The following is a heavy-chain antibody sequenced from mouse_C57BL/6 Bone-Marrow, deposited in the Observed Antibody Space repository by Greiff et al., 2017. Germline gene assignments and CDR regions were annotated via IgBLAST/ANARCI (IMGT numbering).Heavy chain of an antibody. V-gene: IGHV1-9*01. CDR3: ALETLGFGY. CDR1: GYTFTGYW. Sequence: VQLQESGAELMKPGASVKLSCKATGYTFTGYWIEWVKQRPGHGLEWIGEILPGSGSTNYNEKFKGKATFTADTSSNTAYMQLSSLTTDDSAIYYCALETLGFGYWGQGTTLTVSS. J-gene: IGHJ2*01. D-gene: IGHD4-1*01. CDR2: ILPGSGST.